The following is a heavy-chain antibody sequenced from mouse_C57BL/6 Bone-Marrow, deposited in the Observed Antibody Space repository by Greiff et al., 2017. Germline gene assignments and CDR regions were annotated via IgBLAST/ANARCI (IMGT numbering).Heavy chain of an antibody. V-gene: IGHV1-18*01. D-gene: IGHD1-1*01. Sequence: EVQLQQPGPELVKPGASVKIPCKASGYTFTDYNMDWVKQSHGKSLAWIGDLNPNNGGTIYNQKFKGKATLTVDKSSSTAYMELRSLTSAVTAVYYWARGPLKYITTEGGAMDYWGQGTSVTVS. CDR1: GYTFTDYN. CDR3: ARGPLKYITTEGGAMDY. CDR2: LNPNNGGT. J-gene: IGHJ4*01.